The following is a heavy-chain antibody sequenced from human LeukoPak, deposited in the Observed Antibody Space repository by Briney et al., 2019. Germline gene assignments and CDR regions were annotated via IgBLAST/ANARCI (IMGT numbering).Heavy chain of an antibody. D-gene: IGHD3-16*02. CDR3: ARAYQPLGGLSLPDY. Sequence: GASVKVSCKASGYSFTTYAMNWLRQAPGQGLEWRGWINPNTGNPTYAPGFTGRFVFSLDTSVSTSYLQISGLKADDTAVYYCARAYQPLGGLSLPDYWGREPWSPSPQ. J-gene: IGHJ4*02. CDR2: INPNTGNP. CDR1: GYSFTTYA. V-gene: IGHV7-4-1*02.